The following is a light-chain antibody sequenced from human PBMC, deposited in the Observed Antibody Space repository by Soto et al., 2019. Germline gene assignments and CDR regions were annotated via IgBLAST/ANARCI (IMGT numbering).Light chain of an antibody. Sequence: QSVLTQSPSVSGAPGQRVTISCTGSSSNIGARYDVHWYQQVPGTAPKLLIYGNINRPSGVPERFSGSKSGTSASLAITGLQAEDEADYYCQSYDTSLSGYVFGTGTKVTVL. V-gene: IGLV1-40*01. J-gene: IGLJ1*01. CDR2: GNI. CDR1: SSNIGARYD. CDR3: QSYDTSLSGYV.